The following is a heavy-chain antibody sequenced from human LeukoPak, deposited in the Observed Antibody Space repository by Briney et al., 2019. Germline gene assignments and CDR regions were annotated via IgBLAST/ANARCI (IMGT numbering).Heavy chain of an antibody. V-gene: IGHV1-18*01. CDR2: ISAYNGNT. J-gene: IGHJ4*02. CDR3: ARDIVVVPAALFEQYYFDY. CDR1: GHTFTSYG. Sequence: ASVKVSCKASGHTFTSYGISWVRQAPGQGLEWMGWISAYNGNTNYAQKLQGRVTMTTDTSTSTAYMELRSLRSDDTAVYYCARDIVVVPAALFEQYYFDYWGQGTLVTVSS. D-gene: IGHD2-2*01.